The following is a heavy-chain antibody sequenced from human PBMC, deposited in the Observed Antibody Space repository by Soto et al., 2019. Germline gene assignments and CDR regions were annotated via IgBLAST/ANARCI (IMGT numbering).Heavy chain of an antibody. J-gene: IGHJ6*02. D-gene: IGHD3-22*01. CDR3: ARTIGPYYYDSSGYPPHGMDV. Sequence: SVKVSCKASGGTFSSYAISWVRQAPGQGLEWMGGIIPIFGTANYAQKFQGRVTITADESTSTAYMELSSLRSEDTAVYYCARTIGPYYYDSSGYPPHGMDVWGQGTTVTVSS. CDR1: GGTFSSYA. CDR2: IIPIFGTA. V-gene: IGHV1-69*13.